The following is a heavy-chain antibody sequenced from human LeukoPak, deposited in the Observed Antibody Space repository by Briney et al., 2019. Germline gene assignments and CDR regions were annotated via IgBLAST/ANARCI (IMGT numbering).Heavy chain of an antibody. V-gene: IGHV4-30-4*08. Sequence: SETLSLTCTVSGGSISSGDYYWSWIRQPPGKGLEWIGYIYYSGSTYYNPSLKSRVTISVDTSKNQFSLKLSSVTAADTAVYYCAGTSGYDFWSGYYRSDYWGQGTLVTVSS. J-gene: IGHJ4*02. CDR3: AGTSGYDFWSGYYRSDY. CDR2: IYYSGST. D-gene: IGHD3-3*01. CDR1: GGSISSGDYY.